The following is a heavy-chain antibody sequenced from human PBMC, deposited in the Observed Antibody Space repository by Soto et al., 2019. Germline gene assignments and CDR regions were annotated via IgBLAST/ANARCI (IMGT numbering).Heavy chain of an antibody. J-gene: IGHJ4*02. CDR2: IIPIFGTA. CDR1: GGTFSSCA. D-gene: IGHD3-3*01. Sequence: QVQLVQSGAEVKKPGSSVKVSCKASGGTFSSCAISWVRQAPGQGLEWMGGIIPIFGTANYAQKFQGRVTITADESTSTAYMELSSLRSEDTAVYYCARDHFYSLDFWSGYSLAYWGQGTLVTVSS. CDR3: ARDHFYSLDFWSGYSLAY. V-gene: IGHV1-69*01.